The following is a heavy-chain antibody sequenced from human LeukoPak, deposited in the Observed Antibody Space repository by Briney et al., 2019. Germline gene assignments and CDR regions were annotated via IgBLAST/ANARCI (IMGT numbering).Heavy chain of an antibody. J-gene: IGHJ4*02. CDR2: IYYSGST. Sequence: SETLSLTCTVSGGSISSYYWGWIRQPPGKGLEWIGGIYYSGSTYYNPSLKSRVTISVDTSKNQFSLKLSSVTAADTAVYYCARLFAGLDFWSGYYRYYFDYWGQGTLVTVSS. D-gene: IGHD3-3*01. CDR1: GGSISSYY. V-gene: IGHV4-39*01. CDR3: ARLFAGLDFWSGYYRYYFDY.